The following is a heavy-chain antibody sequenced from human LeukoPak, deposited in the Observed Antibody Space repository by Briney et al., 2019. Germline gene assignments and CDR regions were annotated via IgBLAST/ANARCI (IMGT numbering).Heavy chain of an antibody. Sequence: GGSLRLSCAASGFPVSSNYMSWVRQAPGKGLEWASVIYSGGSTYYADSVKGRFTISRDNSKNTLYLQMNSLRAEDTAVYYCASLARYCSSTSCSDYWGQGTLVTVSS. V-gene: IGHV3-53*01. CDR2: IYSGGST. CDR1: GFPVSSNY. CDR3: ASLARYCSSTSCSDY. D-gene: IGHD2-2*01. J-gene: IGHJ4*02.